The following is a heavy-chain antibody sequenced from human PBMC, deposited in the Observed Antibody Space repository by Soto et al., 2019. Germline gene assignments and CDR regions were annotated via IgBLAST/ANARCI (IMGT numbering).Heavy chain of an antibody. V-gene: IGHV1-69*13. Sequence: SVKVSCKSYGGIFTATAIRWVRQAPGQGPEWMGGVIPMFGTANYPQRFQGRVTITADESTNTAYMQLSSLRSEDTAVYFCAVGFKVDYYSLDVWGQGTTVTVSS. CDR1: GGIFTATA. CDR2: VIPMFGTA. J-gene: IGHJ6*02. D-gene: IGHD5-18*01. CDR3: AVGFKVDYYSLDV.